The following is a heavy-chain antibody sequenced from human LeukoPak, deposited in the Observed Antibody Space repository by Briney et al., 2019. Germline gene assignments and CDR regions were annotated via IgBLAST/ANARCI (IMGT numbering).Heavy chain of an antibody. J-gene: IGHJ6*03. D-gene: IGHD3-10*01. Sequence: GGSLRLSCAASGFTLSSYAMSWVRQAPGKGLEWVSSISASGGSTNYADSVKGRFTISRDNSKNTVYLQINSLRAEDTAVYYCEKVMKGSERLTMVRGVIIKTAGLYYMDVWGKGTTVTVSS. CDR3: EKVMKGSERLTMVRGVIIKTAGLYYMDV. CDR1: GFTLSSYA. V-gene: IGHV3-23*01. CDR2: ISASGGST.